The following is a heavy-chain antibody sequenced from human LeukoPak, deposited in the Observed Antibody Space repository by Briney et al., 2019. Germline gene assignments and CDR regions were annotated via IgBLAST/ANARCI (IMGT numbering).Heavy chain of an antibody. CDR1: GFTFRCYS. CDR3: ARDSASGSYRHAFDI. D-gene: IGHD1-26*01. J-gene: IGHJ3*02. CDR2: IGSSSNTM. V-gene: IGHV3-48*02. Sequence: GGSLRLSCAASGFTFRCYSMNWVRQAPGKGLEWGSYIGSSSNTMYYADSVKGRFTISRDNAKNSLYLQMNSLRDEDTAVYYCARDSASGSYRHAFDIWGQGTMVTVSS.